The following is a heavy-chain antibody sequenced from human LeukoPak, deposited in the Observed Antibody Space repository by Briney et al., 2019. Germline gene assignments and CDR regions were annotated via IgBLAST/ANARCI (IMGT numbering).Heavy chain of an antibody. CDR1: GGTFSSYA. CDR3: AREPYDSSGNFDY. Sequence: GASVKVSCKASGGTFSSYAISWARQAPGQGPEWMGWISVYNGNTDYTQKFQGRVTMTRNTSISTAYMELSSLRSEDTAVYYCAREPYDSSGNFDYWGQGTLVTVSS. J-gene: IGHJ4*02. CDR2: ISVYNGNT. V-gene: IGHV1-8*02. D-gene: IGHD3-22*01.